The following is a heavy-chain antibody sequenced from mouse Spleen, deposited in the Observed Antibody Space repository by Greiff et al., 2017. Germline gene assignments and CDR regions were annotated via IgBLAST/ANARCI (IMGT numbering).Heavy chain of an antibody. CDR3: ARGGYSGFDY. Sequence: VQLQQPGAELVKPGASVKLSCKASGYTFTSYWMQWVKQRPGQGLEWIGEIDPSDSYTNYNQKFKGKATLTVDTSSSTAYMQLSSLTSEDSAVYYCARGGYSGFDYWGQGTTLTVSS. V-gene: IGHV1-50*01. CDR1: GYTFTSYW. D-gene: IGHD2-3*01. J-gene: IGHJ2*01. CDR2: IDPSDSYT.